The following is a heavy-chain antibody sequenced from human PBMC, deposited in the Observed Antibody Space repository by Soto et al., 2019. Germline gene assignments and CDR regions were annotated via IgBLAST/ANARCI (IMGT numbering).Heavy chain of an antibody. D-gene: IGHD5-12*01. CDR3: ARGVATIGP. J-gene: IGHJ5*02. Sequence: QVQLQESGPRLVKPSETLSLTCSVSGDSISSYYWSWIRQPSGKGLEWIGYIYYSGSTNYNPSFKSRVTISVDTPKNQFSLKLTSVTAADTAVYYCARGVATIGPWGQGTLVTVSS. V-gene: IGHV4-59*01. CDR2: IYYSGST. CDR1: GDSISSYY.